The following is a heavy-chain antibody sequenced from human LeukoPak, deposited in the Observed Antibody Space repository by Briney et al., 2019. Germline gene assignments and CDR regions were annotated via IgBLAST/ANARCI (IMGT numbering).Heavy chain of an antibody. CDR3: ATYWDYYDSPTDY. D-gene: IGHD3-22*01. V-gene: IGHV5-51*01. Sequence: GESLQISCKGSGYSFTSYWIGWVRQMPGKGLEWMGIIYPGDSDTRYSPSFQGQVTISADKSISTAYLQWSSLKASDTAMYYCATYWDYYDSPTDYWGQGTLVTVSS. CDR1: GYSFTSYW. CDR2: IYPGDSDT. J-gene: IGHJ4*02.